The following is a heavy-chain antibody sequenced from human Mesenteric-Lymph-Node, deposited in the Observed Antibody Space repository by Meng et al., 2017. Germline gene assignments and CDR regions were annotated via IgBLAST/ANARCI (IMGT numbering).Heavy chain of an antibody. CDR2: ISNSGSYM. D-gene: IGHD3-10*01. Sequence: GESLKISCAASGFTFSSYSMNWVRQAPGKGLEWVSSISNSGSYMYYADSVKDRFTISRDNAKNSLYLQMNSLRAEDTAVYYCARDRNYYGSEFDYWGQGTLVTVSS. CDR3: ARDRNYYGSEFDY. J-gene: IGHJ4*02. CDR1: GFTFSSYS. V-gene: IGHV3-21*01.